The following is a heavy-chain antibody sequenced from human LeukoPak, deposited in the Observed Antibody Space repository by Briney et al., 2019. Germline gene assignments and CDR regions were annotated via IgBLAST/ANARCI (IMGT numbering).Heavy chain of an antibody. V-gene: IGHV3-9*01. CDR1: GFTFDDYA. Sequence: GRSLRLSCAASGFTFDDYAMHWVRQARGKGLEWVSGISWNSGSIGYAVSVKGRFTISRDNAKNSLYLQMNSLRAEDTALYYCAKDMAPFEPLDAFDIWGQGTMVTVSS. D-gene: IGHD1-14*01. J-gene: IGHJ3*02. CDR2: ISWNSGSI. CDR3: AKDMAPFEPLDAFDI.